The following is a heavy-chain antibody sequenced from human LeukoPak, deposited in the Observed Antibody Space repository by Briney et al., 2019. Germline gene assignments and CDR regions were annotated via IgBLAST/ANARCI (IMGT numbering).Heavy chain of an antibody. V-gene: IGHV3-23*01. D-gene: IGHD2-15*01. CDR1: VFTFSRFA. CDR3: AKARLYCSSGTCSDHPATLTGMDV. Sequence: GGSLRLSCTASVFTFSRFAMQWVRHTPGKGLEWVSLITNSGVTTHYADSVKGRFTISRDNSRSTLYLQLNSLRADDTALYYCAKARLYCSSGTCSDHPATLTGMDVWGQGTTVTVSS. CDR2: ITNSGVTT. J-gene: IGHJ6*02.